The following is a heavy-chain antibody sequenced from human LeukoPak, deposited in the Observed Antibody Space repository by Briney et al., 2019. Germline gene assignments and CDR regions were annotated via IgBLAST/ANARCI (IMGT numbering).Heavy chain of an antibody. Sequence: SQTLSLTCTVSGGSISSGSYYWSWIRQPAGKGLEWIGRIYTSGSTNYNPSLKSRVTISVDTSKNQFSLKLSSVTAADTAVYYCARVRSIRGTSESHFDYWGQGTLVTVSS. D-gene: IGHD4-23*01. CDR3: ARVRSIRGTSESHFDY. CDR1: GGSISSGSYY. CDR2: IYTSGST. V-gene: IGHV4-61*02. J-gene: IGHJ4*02.